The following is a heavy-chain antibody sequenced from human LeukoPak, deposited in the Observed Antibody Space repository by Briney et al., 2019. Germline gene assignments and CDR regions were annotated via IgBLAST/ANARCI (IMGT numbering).Heavy chain of an antibody. D-gene: IGHD1-26*01. CDR2: ISSSSSYI. J-gene: IGHJ4*02. Sequence: SGGSLRLSCAASGSTFSSYSMNWVRQAPGKGLEWVSSISSSSSYIYYADSVKGRFTISRDNAKNSLYLQMNSLRAEDTAVYYCARDLSVGAKPDLGFDYWGQGTLVTVSS. CDR3: ARDLSVGAKPDLGFDY. CDR1: GSTFSSYS. V-gene: IGHV3-21*01.